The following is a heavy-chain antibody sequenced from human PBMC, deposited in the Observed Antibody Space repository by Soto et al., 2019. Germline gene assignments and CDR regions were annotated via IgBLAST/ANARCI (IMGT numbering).Heavy chain of an antibody. CDR1: GYTFTSYD. CDR3: ARERTGTTSMDV. CDR2: MNPNSGNA. V-gene: IGHV1-8*01. D-gene: IGHD1-1*01. J-gene: IGHJ6*02. Sequence: QVQLVQSGAEVKKPGASVKVSCKASGYTFTSYDINWVRQATGQGLEWMGWMNPNSGNAGYAQKFQGRVTMTRNTSISTAYMELSSPRSEDTAVYYCARERTGTTSMDVWGQGTTVTVSS.